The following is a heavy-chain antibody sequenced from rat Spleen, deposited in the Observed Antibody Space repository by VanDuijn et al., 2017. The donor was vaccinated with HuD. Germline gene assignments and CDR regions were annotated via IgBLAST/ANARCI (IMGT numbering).Heavy chain of an antibody. V-gene: IGHV5-31*01. CDR1: GFTFNNYW. CDR3: TTDYDGSYYFDY. CDR2: ITNTGGST. J-gene: IGHJ2*01. D-gene: IGHD1-12*02. Sequence: EVQLVESGGGLVQPGRSLKLSCVASGFTFNNYWMTWIRQAPGKGLEWVASITNTGGSTYYRDSVKGRFTISRDNAKSTLYLQMDSLRSEDTATYYCTTDYDGSYYFDYWGQGVMVTVSS.